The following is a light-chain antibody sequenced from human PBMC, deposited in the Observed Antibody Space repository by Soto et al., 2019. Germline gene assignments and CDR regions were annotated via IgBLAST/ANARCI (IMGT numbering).Light chain of an antibody. CDR3: QSYDSTVV. CDR1: RGSIASNY. V-gene: IGLV6-57*01. CDR2: EDN. J-gene: IGLJ2*01. Sequence: FMLTQPHSGSEAPGKTVTISCTRSRGSIASNYVQWYQQRPGISPTTVIYEDNPRPSRVPDRLSGSIDSFSNSASLAISGLKTEDEADYSCQSYDSTVVVVGGTKLTVL.